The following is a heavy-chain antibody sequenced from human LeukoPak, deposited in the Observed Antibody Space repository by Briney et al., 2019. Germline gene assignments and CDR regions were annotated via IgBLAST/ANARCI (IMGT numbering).Heavy chain of an antibody. CDR1: GYTFTSYG. CDR3: ARVRSGSPRSTHAFDI. J-gene: IGHJ3*02. D-gene: IGHD1-26*01. V-gene: IGHV1-18*01. CDR2: ISAYNGNT. Sequence: ASVKVSCKASGYTFTSYGISWVRQAPGQGLEWMGWISAYNGNTNYAQKLQGRVTMTTDTSTSTAYMELGSLRSDDTAVYYCARVRSGSPRSTHAFDIWGQGTMVTVSS.